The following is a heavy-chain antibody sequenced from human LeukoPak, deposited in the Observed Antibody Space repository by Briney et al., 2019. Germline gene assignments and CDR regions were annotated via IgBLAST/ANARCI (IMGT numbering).Heavy chain of an antibody. CDR2: IYSGGST. V-gene: IGHV3-53*01. CDR1: GFTVSSNY. D-gene: IGHD1-1*01. Sequence: PGGSLRLSCAASGFTVSSNYMSWVRQAPGKGLEWVSVIYSGGSTYYADSVKGRFTISRDNSKNRLYLQMNSLRAEDTAVYYCAREKTVDYYYGMDVWGQGTTVTVSS. CDR3: AREKTVDYYYGMDV. J-gene: IGHJ6*02.